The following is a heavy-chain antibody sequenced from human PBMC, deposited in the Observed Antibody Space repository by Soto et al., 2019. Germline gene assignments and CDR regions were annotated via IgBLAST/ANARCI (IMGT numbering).Heavy chain of an antibody. CDR1: GFTFSSYG. J-gene: IGHJ6*02. CDR2: IWYDGSNK. V-gene: IGHV3-33*01. Sequence: QVQLVESGGGVVQPGRSLRLSCAASGFTFSSYGMHWVRQAPGKGLEWVAVIWYDGSNKYYADSVKGRFTISRDNSMNTLYLQMNSLRAEDTAVYYCARGRDYYYGMDVWGQGTTVTVSS. CDR3: ARGRDYYYGMDV.